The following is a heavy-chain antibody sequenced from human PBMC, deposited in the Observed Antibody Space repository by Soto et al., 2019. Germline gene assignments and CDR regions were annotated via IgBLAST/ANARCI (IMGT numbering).Heavy chain of an antibody. V-gene: IGHV1-69*13. CDR3: AREPLADSSGSYYADTWYYFDY. CDR1: GGTFSSYA. J-gene: IGHJ4*02. D-gene: IGHD3-22*01. Sequence: ASVKVSCKASGGTFSSYAISWVRQAPGQGLEWMGGIIPIFGTANYAQKFQGRVTITADESTSTAYMELSSLRSEDTAVYYCAREPLADSSGSYYADTWYYFDYWGQGTLVTVSS. CDR2: IIPIFGTA.